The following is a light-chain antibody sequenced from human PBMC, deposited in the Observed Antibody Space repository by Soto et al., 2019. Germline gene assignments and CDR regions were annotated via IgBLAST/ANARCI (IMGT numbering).Light chain of an antibody. CDR3: QKYTSATRT. J-gene: IGKJ1*01. Sequence: DLQMTQSPSSLSASVGDRVTITCRASQGISNYLAWYQQKPGKVPKLLIYAASTLQSGVPSRFSGSGSGTDFNLTISSLQPEDVATYYCQKYTSATRTFGQGTKVEIK. CDR1: QGISNY. V-gene: IGKV1-27*01. CDR2: AAS.